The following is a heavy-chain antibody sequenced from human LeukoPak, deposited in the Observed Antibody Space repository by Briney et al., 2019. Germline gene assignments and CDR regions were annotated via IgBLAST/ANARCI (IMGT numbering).Heavy chain of an antibody. V-gene: IGHV3-23*01. CDR1: GFTFSSYG. CDR2: VSGSGHTT. J-gene: IGHJ1*01. CDR3: AKDWSPRWLVLRDDTEYFHH. D-gene: IGHD6-19*01. Sequence: GGSLRLSCAASGFTFSSYGMHWVRQAPGKGLEWVSTVSGSGHTTYYADSVKGRFTISRDNSKSTLYLQMSSLRAEDTAVYSCAKDWSPRWLVLRDDTEYFHHWGQGTLVTVSS.